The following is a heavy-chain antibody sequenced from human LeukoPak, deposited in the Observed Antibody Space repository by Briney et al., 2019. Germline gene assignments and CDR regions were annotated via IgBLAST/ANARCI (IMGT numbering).Heavy chain of an antibody. J-gene: IGHJ4*02. CDR1: GFTFSSYW. D-gene: IGHD3-10*01. CDR3: ARAGPGSYQTTDY. Sequence: PGGSLRLSCAASGFTFSSYWMRWVRQAPGKGLVWVSRINSDGSSTSYADSVKGRFTISRDNAKNTLYLQMNSLRAEDTAVYYCARAGPGSYQTTDYWGQGTLVTVSS. V-gene: IGHV3-74*01. CDR2: INSDGSST.